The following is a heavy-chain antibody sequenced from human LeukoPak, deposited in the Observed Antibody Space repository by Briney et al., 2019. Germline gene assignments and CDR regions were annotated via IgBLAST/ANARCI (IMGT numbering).Heavy chain of an antibody. CDR1: GGSMSSYY. CDR2: IYYSGTT. D-gene: IGHD4-11*01. J-gene: IGHJ6*03. Sequence: SETLSLTCTVSGGSMSSYYWSWIRQPPGKRLEWIGYIYYSGTTNYNPSLKSRVTISIDTSKNQFSLKLSSVTAADTAVYYCARTYSNYGGSYYYYYMDVWGKGTTVTVSS. CDR3: ARTYSNYGGSYYYYYMDV. V-gene: IGHV4-59*01.